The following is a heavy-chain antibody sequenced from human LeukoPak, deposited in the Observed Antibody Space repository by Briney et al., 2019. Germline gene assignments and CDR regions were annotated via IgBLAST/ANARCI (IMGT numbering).Heavy chain of an antibody. Sequence: GGSLRLSCAASGFNFSDHYMSWVRQTPGRPLEWVSYISGSGATLHHADSVKGRFTISRDNAKNSLYLQMNSLRAEDTAVYYCARDLGSSSFDPWGQGTLVTVSS. D-gene: IGHD6-13*01. CDR1: GFNFSDHY. J-gene: IGHJ5*02. CDR3: ARDLGSSSFDP. CDR2: ISGSGATL. V-gene: IGHV3-11*04.